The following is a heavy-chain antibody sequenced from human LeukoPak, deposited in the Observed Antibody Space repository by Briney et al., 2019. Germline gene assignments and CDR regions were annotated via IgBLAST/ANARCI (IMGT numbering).Heavy chain of an antibody. D-gene: IGHD3-16*01. Sequence: SGGSLRLSCAASGFTFSSYAMGWVRQAPGKGLKWVSTINDNGAGTYYADSVKGRSTISRDNSYNTVSLQMNSLRDEDTGVYYCAKGLRTGVGPYMGYHYYMDVWGKGATVTVSS. V-gene: IGHV3-23*01. CDR1: GFTFSSYA. CDR2: INDNGAGT. CDR3: AKGLRTGVGPYMGYHYYMDV. J-gene: IGHJ6*03.